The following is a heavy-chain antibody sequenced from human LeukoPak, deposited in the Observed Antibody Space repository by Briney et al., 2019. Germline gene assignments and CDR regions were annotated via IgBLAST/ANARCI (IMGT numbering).Heavy chain of an antibody. Sequence: SETLSLTCTVSGGSMSSYYWSWIRQPPGKGLEWIGYIYYSGSTNSNSSLKSRVTISVDTSKSQFSLNLTSVTAADTAVYYCARHYGTNGYFSSFFDYWGQGTLVTVSS. V-gene: IGHV4-59*01. D-gene: IGHD3-22*01. CDR3: ARHYGTNGYFSSFFDY. CDR2: IYYSGST. CDR1: GGSMSSYY. J-gene: IGHJ4*02.